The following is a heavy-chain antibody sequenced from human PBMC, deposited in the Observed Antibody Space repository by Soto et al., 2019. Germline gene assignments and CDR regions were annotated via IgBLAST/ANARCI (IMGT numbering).Heavy chain of an antibody. CDR2: MYNTGST. V-gene: IGHV4-59*01. CDR3: ASKPYYYDSSGYYNEA. D-gene: IGHD3-22*01. J-gene: IGHJ5*02. CDR1: GGSISGYY. Sequence: SETLSLTCTVSGGSISGYYWSWIRQPPGKGLEWIGYMYNTGSTVYNPSFKSRVTISVDTSKNQFSLKLNSVTAADTAVYYCASKPYYYDSSGYYNEAWGQGTLVTVSS.